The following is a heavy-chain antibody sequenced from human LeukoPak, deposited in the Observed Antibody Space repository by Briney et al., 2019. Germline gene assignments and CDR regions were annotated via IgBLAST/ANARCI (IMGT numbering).Heavy chain of an antibody. V-gene: IGHV3-23*01. J-gene: IGHJ4*02. CDR3: AKPYRSGWYPYYFDY. CDR2: ISGSGLTT. Sequence: PGGSLRLSCAASGFTFSSFAMTWVRQAPGKGLEWVSAISGSGLTTYYADSVKGRFTISGDNSKNTLYLQMNSLGAEDTAVYYCAKPYRSGWYPYYFDYWGQGTLVTVSS. D-gene: IGHD6-19*01. CDR1: GFTFSSFA.